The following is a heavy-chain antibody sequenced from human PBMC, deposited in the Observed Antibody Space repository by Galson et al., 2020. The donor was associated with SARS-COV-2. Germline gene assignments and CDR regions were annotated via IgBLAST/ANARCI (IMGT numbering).Heavy chain of an antibody. CDR3: SLLPRSASYDDFDDYMCV. D-gene: IGHD2-15*01. J-gene: IGHJ6*03. V-gene: IGHV4-39*01. Sequence: SETLSLTCTVSGGSLSADFYYWGWLRQPPGKGLAWIGSLHYSGYTDYNPSLKSRVTISVDASANQFSLKLRSVTAADTAIFYLSLLPRSASYDDFDDYMCVWGEGTMVTVYS. CDR1: GGSLSADFYY. CDR2: LHYSGYT.